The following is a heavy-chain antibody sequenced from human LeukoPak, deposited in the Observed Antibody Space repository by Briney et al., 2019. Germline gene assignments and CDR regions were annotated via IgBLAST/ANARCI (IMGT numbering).Heavy chain of an antibody. D-gene: IGHD3-22*01. V-gene: IGHV3-23*01. J-gene: IGHJ1*01. Sequence: GGSLRLSCAASGFTFSSYAMSWVRQAPGKGLEWVSAISGSGGCTYYADSVKGRFTISRDNSKNTLYLQMNSLRAEDTAVYYCAKGITMIVVALEYFQHWGQGTLVTVSS. CDR2: ISGSGGCT. CDR1: GFTFSSYA. CDR3: AKGITMIVVALEYFQH.